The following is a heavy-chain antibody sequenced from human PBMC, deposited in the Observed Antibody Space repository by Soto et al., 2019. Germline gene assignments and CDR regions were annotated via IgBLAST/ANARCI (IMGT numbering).Heavy chain of an antibody. CDR2: ISPDSNYI. CDR1: GFSFSTHS. V-gene: IGHV3-21*01. Sequence: GGSLRLSCAASGFSFSTHSMNWVRQAQGKGLEWISSISPDSNYIYYADSLKGRFTTSRDNARNALYLQMDRLIAGDTAVYYCSLLYISSVVVAATVFDSWAQGTLVPVSS. D-gene: IGHD2-15*01. J-gene: IGHJ4*02. CDR3: SLLYISSVVVAATVFDS.